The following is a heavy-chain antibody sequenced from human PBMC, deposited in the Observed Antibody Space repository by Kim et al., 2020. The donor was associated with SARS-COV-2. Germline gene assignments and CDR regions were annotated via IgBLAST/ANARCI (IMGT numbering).Heavy chain of an antibody. CDR2: INPNGGTT. CDR3: ARGRYGNPDY. V-gene: IGHV1-46*01. Sequence: ASVKVSCKASGYIFTNYFMHWVRQAPGQGLEWMAIINPNGGTTTYTQRFQGRITMTRDTSTSTVYVELSSLRSDDTAVYYCARGRYGNPDYWGQGTLVTVSS. J-gene: IGHJ4*02. D-gene: IGHD4-17*01. CDR1: GYIFTNYF.